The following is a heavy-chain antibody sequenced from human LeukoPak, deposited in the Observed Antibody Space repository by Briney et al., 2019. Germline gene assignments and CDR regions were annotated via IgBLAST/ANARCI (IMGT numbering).Heavy chain of an antibody. CDR1: GVTFSSYA. Sequence: GGSLRLSCAASGVTFSSYALHWVRQAPGKGLEWVAVLLYDGSNKYYADSVKGRFTISRDNSKNTLYLQMNSLRAEDTAVYYCARVFHGYSSGWPQDYWGQGTLVTVSS. CDR3: ARVFHGYSSGWPQDY. V-gene: IGHV3-30-3*01. CDR2: LLYDGSNK. D-gene: IGHD6-19*01. J-gene: IGHJ4*02.